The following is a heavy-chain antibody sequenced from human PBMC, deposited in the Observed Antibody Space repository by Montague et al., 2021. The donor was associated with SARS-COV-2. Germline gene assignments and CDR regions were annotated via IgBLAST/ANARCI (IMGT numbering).Heavy chain of an antibody. CDR3: AKDSYYYGLGDGMDV. CDR1: GFTFSNSA. CDR2: SSGSDGGT. V-gene: IGHV3-23*01. D-gene: IGHD3-10*01. Sequence: SLRLSCAASGFTFSNSAMNWVRQAPGKGLEWVSGSSGSDGGTHYADSVKGRFTISRDNSKNVLYLQMNSLRAEDTALYYCAKDSYYYGLGDGMDVWGPGTTVTVYS. J-gene: IGHJ6*02.